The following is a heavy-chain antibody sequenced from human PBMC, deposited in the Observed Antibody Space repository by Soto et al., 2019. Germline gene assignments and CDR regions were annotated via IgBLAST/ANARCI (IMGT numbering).Heavy chain of an antibody. CDR1: GFTFSSYS. Sequence: EVQLVESGGGLVKPGGSLRLSCAASGFTFSSYSMNWVRQAPGKGLEWVSSISSSSSYIYYADSVKGRFTISRDNAKNSLYLQMNSLRAEDRAVYYCARDIRGSGSYSVDDWGQGTLVTVSS. CDR2: ISSSSSYI. CDR3: ARDIRGSGSYSVDD. V-gene: IGHV3-21*01. D-gene: IGHD3-10*01. J-gene: IGHJ4*02.